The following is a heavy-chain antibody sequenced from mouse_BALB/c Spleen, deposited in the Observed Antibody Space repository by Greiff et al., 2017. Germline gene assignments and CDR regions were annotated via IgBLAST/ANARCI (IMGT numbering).Heavy chain of an antibody. Sequence: VQLKESGPGLVKPSQSLSLTCTVTGYSITSDYAWNWIRQFPGNKLEWMGYISYSGSTSYNPSLKSRISITRDTSKNQFFLQLNSVTTEDTATYYCAREGALYAMDYWGQGTSVTVSS. J-gene: IGHJ4*01. V-gene: IGHV3-2*02. CDR3: AREGALYAMDY. CDR2: ISYSGST. CDR1: GYSITSDYA.